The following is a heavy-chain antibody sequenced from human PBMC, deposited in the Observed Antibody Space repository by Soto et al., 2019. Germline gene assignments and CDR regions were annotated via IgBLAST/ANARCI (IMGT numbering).Heavy chain of an antibody. J-gene: IGHJ4*02. CDR2: ISGSDGST. D-gene: IGHD6-13*01. Sequence: EVQLLESGGGLIQPGGSLRLSCAASGFTFSSYAMNWVRQAPGTGLEWVSGISGSDGSTYYADSVKGRFTISRDNSKNTLNLQMNRLRAEDTAVYYCARRSSSCYLDYWGQGTLVTVSS. CDR3: ARRSSSCYLDY. CDR1: GFTFSSYA. V-gene: IGHV3-23*01.